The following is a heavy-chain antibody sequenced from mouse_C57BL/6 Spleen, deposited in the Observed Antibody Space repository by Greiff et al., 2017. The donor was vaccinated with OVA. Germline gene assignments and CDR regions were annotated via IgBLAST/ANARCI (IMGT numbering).Heavy chain of an antibody. D-gene: IGHD3-2*02. V-gene: IGHV1-82*01. Sequence: QVQLQQSGPELVKPGASVKISCKASGYAFSSSWMNWVKQRPGKGLEWIGRIYPGDGDTNYNGKFKGKATLTADKSSSTAYMQLSSLTSEDAAVYFCARQDSSGYVVAMDYWGQGTSVTVSS. J-gene: IGHJ4*01. CDR1: GYAFSSSW. CDR2: IYPGDGDT. CDR3: ARQDSSGYVVAMDY.